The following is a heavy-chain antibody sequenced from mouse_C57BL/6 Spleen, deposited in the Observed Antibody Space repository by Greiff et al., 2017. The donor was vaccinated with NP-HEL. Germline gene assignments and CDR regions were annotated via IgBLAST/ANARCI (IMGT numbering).Heavy chain of an antibody. CDR1: GFTFSDYY. CDR2: ISNGGGST. D-gene: IGHD1-3*01. J-gene: IGHJ4*01. V-gene: IGHV5-12*01. CDR3: ARQAYRGFMDY. Sequence: EVHLVESGGGLVQPGGSLKLSCAASGFTFSDYYMYWVRQTPEKRLEWVAYISNGGGSTYYPDTVKGRFTISRDNAKNTLYLQMSRLKSEDTAMYYCARQAYRGFMDYWGQGTSVTVSS.